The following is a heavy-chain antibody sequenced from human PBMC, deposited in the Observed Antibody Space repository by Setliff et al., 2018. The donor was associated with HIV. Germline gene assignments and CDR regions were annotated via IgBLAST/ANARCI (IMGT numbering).Heavy chain of an antibody. D-gene: IGHD4-17*01. CDR3: ARDPPGYGDSKDY. Sequence: SETLSLPCSVSGGSVGSGSYYWSWIRQSPGKGLEWLGYIYYSGSTTYNPSLRSRVTISIDTSKNQFSLNLRSVTAADTAVYYCARDPPGYGDSKDYWGQGKLVTVSS. J-gene: IGHJ4*02. CDR1: GGSVGSGSYY. V-gene: IGHV4-61*01. CDR2: IYYSGST.